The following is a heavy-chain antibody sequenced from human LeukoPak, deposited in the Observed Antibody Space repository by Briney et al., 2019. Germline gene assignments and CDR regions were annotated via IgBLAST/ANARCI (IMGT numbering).Heavy chain of an antibody. D-gene: IGHD6-13*01. CDR3: AREYLVGYSSSWHSGWFDP. V-gene: IGHV1-46*01. J-gene: IGHJ5*02. Sequence: ASVKVSCKASGYTFTSYDINWVRQAPGQGLEWMGAIKPSGGRTSYAQKFQDRVTMTWDMSTSTVYMDLSSLRSEDTAVYYCAREYLVGYSSSWHSGWFDPWGQGTLVTVSS. CDR2: IKPSGGRT. CDR1: GYTFTSYD.